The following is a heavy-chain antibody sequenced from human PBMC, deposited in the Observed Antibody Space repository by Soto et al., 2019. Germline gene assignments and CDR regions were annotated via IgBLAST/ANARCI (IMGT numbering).Heavy chain of an antibody. Sequence: QVQLQESGPGLVKPSQTLSLTCTVSGDSISSGGYYWSWIRQHPGKGLEWIGYIYYTGSTYYNPSLKGRVTISVDTSENQFSLKLSSVTAADTAVYYCVRRGLVSPVDYWGQGTLVTVSS. D-gene: IGHD6-19*01. J-gene: IGHJ4*02. V-gene: IGHV4-31*03. CDR1: GDSISSGGYY. CDR2: IYYTGST. CDR3: VRRGLVSPVDY.